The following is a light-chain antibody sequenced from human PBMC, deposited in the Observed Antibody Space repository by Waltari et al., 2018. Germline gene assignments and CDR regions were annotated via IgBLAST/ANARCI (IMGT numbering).Light chain of an antibody. J-gene: IGKJ4*01. CDR2: RAS. V-gene: IGKV4-1*01. CDR3: HQYFSVPLT. CDR1: QSVLYTPNNNDY. Sequence: DIVVTQSPDSLAVSLGERATINCKSSQSVLYTPNNNDYLAWYQQKPGQPPKLLIHRASTREFGVPDRFSGSGSGTDFTLTISILQAEDVATYYCHQYFSVPLTFGGGTRVEIK.